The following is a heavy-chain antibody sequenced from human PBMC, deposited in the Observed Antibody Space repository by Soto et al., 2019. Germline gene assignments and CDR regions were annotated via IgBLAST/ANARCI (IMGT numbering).Heavy chain of an antibody. CDR3: AKGNDYSIFDAFDI. CDR2: ISGSGGST. Sequence: LRLSCAASGFTFNSYAMNWVRQAPGKGLEWVLGISGSGGSTYYADSVKGRFTISRDNSKNTLYLQMNSLRSEDTAIYYCAKGNDYSIFDAFDIWGQGTMVTVSS. D-gene: IGHD4-4*01. V-gene: IGHV3-23*01. CDR1: GFTFNSYA. J-gene: IGHJ3*02.